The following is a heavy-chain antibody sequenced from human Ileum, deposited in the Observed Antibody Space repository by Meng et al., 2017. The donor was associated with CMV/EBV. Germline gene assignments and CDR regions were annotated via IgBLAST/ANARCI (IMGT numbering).Heavy chain of an antibody. CDR2: IYHGGST. D-gene: IGHD3-16*01. CDR3: ARGPGGFGDFNFDY. J-gene: IGHJ4*02. V-gene: IGHV4-4*07. CDR1: GGSITSFY. Sequence: QVQLQESGPGPGKPSEALSLTGTVSGGSITSFYWSWIRQPAGKALEWIGRIYHGGSTNYNPSLKSRVTLSVDTSKNQFSMRLTSVTAADTAVYYCARGPGGFGDFNFDYWGQGTLVTVSS.